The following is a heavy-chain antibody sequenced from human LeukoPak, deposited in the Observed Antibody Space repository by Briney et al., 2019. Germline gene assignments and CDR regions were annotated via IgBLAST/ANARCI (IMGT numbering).Heavy chain of an antibody. V-gene: IGHV3-21*01. CDR2: ISGSSSYI. Sequence: GGSLRLSCAASGFTFSSYSMNWVRQAPRKGLEWVSSISGSSSYIYYADSVKGRFTISRDNAKNSLYLRMNSLRAEDTAVYYCARDIVVVPAWHFGVYYYYYGMDVWGQGATVTVSS. D-gene: IGHD2-2*01. CDR3: ARDIVVVPAWHFGVYYYYYGMDV. J-gene: IGHJ6*02. CDR1: GFTFSSYS.